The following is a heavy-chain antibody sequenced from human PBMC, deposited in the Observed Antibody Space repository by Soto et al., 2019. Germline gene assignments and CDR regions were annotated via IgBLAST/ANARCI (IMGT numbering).Heavy chain of an antibody. CDR1: GFTFSSYG. CDR3: ARDPISGLYFDY. J-gene: IGHJ4*02. Sequence: GGSLRLSCAASGFTFSSYGMHWVSQAPGKGLEWVAVIWYDGSNKYYADSVKGRFTISRDNSKNTLYLQMNSLRAEDTAVYYCARDPISGLYFDYWGQGTLVTVSS. D-gene: IGHD3-3*02. CDR2: IWYDGSNK. V-gene: IGHV3-33*01.